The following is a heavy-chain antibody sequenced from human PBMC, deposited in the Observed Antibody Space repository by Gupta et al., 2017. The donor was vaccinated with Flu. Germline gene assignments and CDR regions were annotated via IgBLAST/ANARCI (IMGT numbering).Heavy chain of an antibody. D-gene: IGHD3-16*01. V-gene: IGHV3-48*02. CDR2: IGSGGNT. CDR3: ARDLNWAFIF. J-gene: IGHJ4*02. Sequence: EGQLVVSGGGLVQLGGAVRLTFVFSGFTFSDCHMNWIHQAPGKGLEWISCIGSGGNTDYADSVRGRFTISRDNARDSLFLQMNSLRDEDTALYYCARDLNWAFIFWGQGALVTVSS. CDR1: GFTFSDCH.